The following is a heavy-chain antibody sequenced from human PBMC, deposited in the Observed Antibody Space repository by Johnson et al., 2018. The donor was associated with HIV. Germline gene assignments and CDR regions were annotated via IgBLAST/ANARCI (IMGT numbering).Heavy chain of an antibody. D-gene: IGHD2-8*02. V-gene: IGHV3-9*01. CDR1: GFTFDDYA. J-gene: IGHJ3*02. Sequence: VQLVESGGGVVRPGGSLRLSCAAAGFTFDDYAMHWVRQAPGKGLEWVSGIRWNSGSIGYAESVKGRFSISRGNSKNSLYLQMNSLRAEDTALYYCAKDSGPRAFDIWGQGTMVTVSS. CDR3: AKDSGPRAFDI. CDR2: IRWNSGSI.